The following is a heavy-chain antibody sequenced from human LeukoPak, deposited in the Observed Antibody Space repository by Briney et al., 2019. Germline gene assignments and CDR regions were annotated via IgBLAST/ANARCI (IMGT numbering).Heavy chain of an antibody. J-gene: IGHJ6*02. Sequence: SETPSLTCTVSGGSISSGGYYWSWIRQHPGKGLEWIGYIYYSGSTYYNPSLKSRVTISVDTSKNQFSLKLSSVTAADTAVSYCARDGVAVAGTTPPGGMDVWGQGTTVTVSS. CDR3: ARDGVAVAGTTPPGGMDV. CDR1: GGSISSGGYY. V-gene: IGHV4-31*03. D-gene: IGHD6-19*01. CDR2: IYYSGST.